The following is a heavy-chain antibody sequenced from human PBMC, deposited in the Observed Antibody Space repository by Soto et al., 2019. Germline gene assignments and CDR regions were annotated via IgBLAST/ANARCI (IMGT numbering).Heavy chain of an antibody. Sequence: LSLTCAVYGGSFSGYYWSWIRQPPGKGLEWIGEINHSGSTNYNPSLKSRVTISVDTSKNQFSLKLSSVTAADTAVYYCARYHPYSPFDYWGQGTLVTVSS. CDR1: GGSFSGYY. CDR3: ARYHPYSPFDY. J-gene: IGHJ4*02. CDR2: INHSGST. V-gene: IGHV4-34*01. D-gene: IGHD2-21*01.